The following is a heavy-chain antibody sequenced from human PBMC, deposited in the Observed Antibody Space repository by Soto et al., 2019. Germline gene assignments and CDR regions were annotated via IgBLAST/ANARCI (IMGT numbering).Heavy chain of an antibody. V-gene: IGHV1-2*02. Sequence: QVQLVQSGAEVKKPGASVKVSCKASGYSFTGYFMHWVRQAPGQGLEWMGWIYPHSGGTNYAQKFQGRVTMTWDTSISTAYMDVSELTSDDTAVYYCARRGTGDAFDIWGQGTMVTVSS. CDR1: GYSFTGYF. D-gene: IGHD2-8*02. J-gene: IGHJ3*02. CDR3: ARRGTGDAFDI. CDR2: IYPHSGGT.